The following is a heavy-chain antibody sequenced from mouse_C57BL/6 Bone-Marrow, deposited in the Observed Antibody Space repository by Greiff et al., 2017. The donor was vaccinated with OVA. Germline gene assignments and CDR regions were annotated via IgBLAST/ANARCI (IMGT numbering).Heavy chain of an antibody. CDR1: GYTFTNYS. V-gene: IGHV1-78*01. Sequence: VQLQESDAELVKPGASVKISCKVSGYTFTNYSIHWLKQRPEQGLEWIGYIYPRDGSTKYNEKFKGKATLTADTSSSTAYMQLNSLSSEYYAVYFYARRGVLLRPFAYWGQGTLVTFAA. CDR3: ARRGVLLRPFAY. CDR2: IYPRDGST. J-gene: IGHJ3*01. D-gene: IGHD1-1*01.